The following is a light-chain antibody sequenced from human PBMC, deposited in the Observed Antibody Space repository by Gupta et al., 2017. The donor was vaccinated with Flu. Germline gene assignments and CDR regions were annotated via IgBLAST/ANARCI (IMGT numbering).Light chain of an antibody. CDR2: EVG. CDR1: SSDVGIYNY. J-gene: IGLJ3*02. V-gene: IGLV2-14*01. CDR3: SSYTTSSTLV. Sequence: QSALTQPASVSGSPGPSITISCTGTSSDVGIYNYVSWFQQHPGKGPKLMIYEVGNRPSGVSNRFSRSKFGNTASLTISGLQAEDEADYFCSSYTTSSTLVFGGGTMLTVL.